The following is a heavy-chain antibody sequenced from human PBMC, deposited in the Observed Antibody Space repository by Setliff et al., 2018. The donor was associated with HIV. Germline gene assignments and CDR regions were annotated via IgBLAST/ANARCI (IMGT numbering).Heavy chain of an antibody. CDR2: ISSDSSHI. J-gene: IGHJ4*02. D-gene: IGHD5-18*01. Sequence: PGGSLRLSCAASGFTFSSYSMNWVRQAPGKGLEWVSSISSDSSHILDADSVKGRFTISRDNTRNSLYLQMSSLRAADTAVYYCARGSGGWGYSYGKNYYFDYWGQGALVTVSS. CDR1: GFTFSSYS. CDR3: ARGSGGWGYSYGKNYYFDY. V-gene: IGHV3-21*01.